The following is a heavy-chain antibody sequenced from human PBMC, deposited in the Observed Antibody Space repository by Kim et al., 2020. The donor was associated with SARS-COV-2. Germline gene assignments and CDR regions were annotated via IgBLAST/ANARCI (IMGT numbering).Heavy chain of an antibody. CDR2: ISWNSGSI. Sequence: GGSLRLSCAASGFTFDDYAMHWVRQAPGKGLEWVSGISWNSGSIGYADSVKGRFTISRDNAKNSLYLQMNSLRAEDTALYYCAKDIHGYSGYDRIVWGQGTLVTVSS. V-gene: IGHV3-9*01. CDR1: GFTFDDYA. CDR3: AKDIHGYSGYDRIV. J-gene: IGHJ4*02. D-gene: IGHD5-12*01.